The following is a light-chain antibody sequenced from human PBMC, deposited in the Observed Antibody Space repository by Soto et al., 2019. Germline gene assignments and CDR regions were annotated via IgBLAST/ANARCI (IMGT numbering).Light chain of an antibody. CDR1: STDIGGYNF. CDR2: EVY. Sequence: HSALTQPPSASGSPGQSVTISCTGTSTDIGGYNFVSWYQQQPGKAPTLLIYEVYKRPSGVPDRFSGSKSGNTASLTVSGLQADDEAYYYCTSFARSEDPCVVFGGGTKVTVL. V-gene: IGLV2-8*01. CDR3: TSFARSEDPCVV. J-gene: IGLJ2*01.